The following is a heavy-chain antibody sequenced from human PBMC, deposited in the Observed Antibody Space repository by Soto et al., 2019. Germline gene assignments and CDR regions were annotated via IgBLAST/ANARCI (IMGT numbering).Heavy chain of an antibody. CDR2: ISAYNGNT. V-gene: IGHV1-18*01. J-gene: IGHJ4*02. Sequence: GASVKVSCKASGYTFTSYGISWVRQAPGQGLEWMGWISAYNGNTNYAQKLQGRVTMTTDTSTSTAYMELRSLRSDDTAVYYCARDSYRIVATIWRDPFDYWGQGTLVTVSS. CDR1: GYTFTSYG. CDR3: ARDSYRIVATIWRDPFDY. D-gene: IGHD5-12*01.